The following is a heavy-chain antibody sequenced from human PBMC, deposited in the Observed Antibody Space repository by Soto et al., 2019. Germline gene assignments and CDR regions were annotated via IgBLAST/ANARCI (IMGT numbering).Heavy chain of an antibody. V-gene: IGHV1-8*02. D-gene: IGHD6-13*01. Sequence: GASVKVSCKAYGYDFTAYDINWVRQASGQGLEWMGWMNPINGATGTARRFQGRVSLSRNTATGTAYLELTSLRSDDTAVYYCGRGPSPRAPAGGTPYYYAMDVWGQGTTVT. CDR3: GRGPSPRAPAGGTPYYYAMDV. CDR2: MNPINGAT. CDR1: GYDFTAYD. J-gene: IGHJ6*02.